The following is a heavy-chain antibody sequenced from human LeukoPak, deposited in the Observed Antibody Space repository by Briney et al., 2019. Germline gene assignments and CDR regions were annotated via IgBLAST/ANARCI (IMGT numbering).Heavy chain of an antibody. V-gene: IGHV1-69*06. CDR3: ARERGYSYGRDAFDI. Sequence: GASVKVSCKASGGTFSSYAISWVRQAPGQGLEWMGGIIPIFGTANYAQKFQGRVTITADKSTRTDYLELSSLRSEDTAVYYCARERGYSYGRDAFDIWGQGTMVTVSS. CDR2: IIPIFGTA. CDR1: GGTFSSYA. J-gene: IGHJ3*02. D-gene: IGHD5-18*01.